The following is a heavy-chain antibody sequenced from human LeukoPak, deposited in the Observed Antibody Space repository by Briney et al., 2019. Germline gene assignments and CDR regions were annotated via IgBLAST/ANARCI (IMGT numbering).Heavy chain of an antibody. CDR2: ISSSSSSI. J-gene: IGHJ4*02. CDR1: GGSFSSNS. Sequence: ETLSLTCTVSGGSFSSNSYYWGWIRQPPGKGLEWLSYISSSSSSIYYADSVKGRFTISRDNAKNSLYLQMNSLRDEDTAVYYCARDPWDDVSGFSGDYWGQGTLVTVSS. V-gene: IGHV3-48*02. D-gene: IGHD3-22*01. CDR3: ARDPWDDVSGFSGDY.